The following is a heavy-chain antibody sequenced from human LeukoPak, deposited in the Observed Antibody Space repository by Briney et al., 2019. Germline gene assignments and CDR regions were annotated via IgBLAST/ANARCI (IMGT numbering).Heavy chain of an antibody. D-gene: IGHD3-22*01. CDR1: GYTLTELS. CDR3: ATATYYYDSSGYPVYFDY. V-gene: IGHV1-24*01. J-gene: IGHJ4*02. Sequence: ASVKVSCKVSGYTLTELSMHWVRQAPGKGLEWMGGFDPEDGETIYAQKFQGRVTMTEDTSTDTAHMELSSLRSEDTAVYYCATATYYYDSSGYPVYFDYWGQGTLVTVSS. CDR2: FDPEDGET.